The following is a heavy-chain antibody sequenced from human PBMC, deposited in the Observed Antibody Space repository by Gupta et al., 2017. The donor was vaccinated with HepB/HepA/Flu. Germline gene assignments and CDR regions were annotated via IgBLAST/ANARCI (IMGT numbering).Heavy chain of an antibody. CDR3: ARVGCSNTSCYWGRSHSFDY. J-gene: IGHJ4*02. Sequence: WVRQAPGQGLEWMGWISAYNGNTNYAQKLQGRVTMTTDTSTSTAYMERRSLRSDDTAVYYCARVGCSNTSCYWGRSHSFDYWGQGTLVTVYS. V-gene: IGHV1-18*01. D-gene: IGHD2-2*01. CDR2: ISAYNGNT.